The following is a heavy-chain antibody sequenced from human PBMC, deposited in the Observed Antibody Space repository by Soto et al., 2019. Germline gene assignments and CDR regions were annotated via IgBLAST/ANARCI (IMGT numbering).Heavy chain of an antibody. D-gene: IGHD1-1*01. CDR1: GFTISSNA. J-gene: IGHJ4*02. CDR3: AKDKPGTTSFDY. V-gene: IGHV3-23*01. Sequence: PGGSLRLSCAASGFTISSNAMYWVRQAPGKGLEWVSAISDRGDTTHYADSVKGRFTISRDTSKNTLHLQLNTLRADDTAVYYCAKDKPGTTSFDYWGQGTLVTVSS. CDR2: ISDRGDTT.